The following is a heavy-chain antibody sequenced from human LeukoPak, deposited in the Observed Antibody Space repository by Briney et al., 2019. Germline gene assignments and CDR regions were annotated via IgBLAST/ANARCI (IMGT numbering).Heavy chain of an antibody. Sequence: SETLSLTCTVSGYSISSGYYWGWIRQPPGKGLEWIGSIYHSGSTYYSPSLKSRVTISVDTSKNQFSLKLSSVTAADTAVYYCARDSFSSSWSYYYGMDVWGQGTTVTVSS. V-gene: IGHV4-38-2*02. J-gene: IGHJ6*02. CDR1: GYSISSGYY. CDR3: ARDSFSSSWSYYYGMDV. D-gene: IGHD6-13*01. CDR2: IYHSGST.